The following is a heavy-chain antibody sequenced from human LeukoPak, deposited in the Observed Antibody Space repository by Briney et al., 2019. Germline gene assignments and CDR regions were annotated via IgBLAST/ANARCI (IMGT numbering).Heavy chain of an antibody. CDR2: IIPIFGTA. V-gene: IGHV1-69*05. CDR3: ARRFNSNYVWWFDP. CDR1: GGTFSSYA. Sequence: SVKVSCKASGGTFSSYAISWVRQAPGQGLEWIGGIIPIFGTANYAQKFQGRVTITTDESTSTAYMELSSLRSEDTAVYYCARRFNSNYVWWFDPWGQGTLVTVSS. J-gene: IGHJ5*02. D-gene: IGHD4-11*01.